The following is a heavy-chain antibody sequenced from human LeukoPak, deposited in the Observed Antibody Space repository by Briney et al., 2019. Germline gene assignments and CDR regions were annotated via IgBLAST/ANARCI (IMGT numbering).Heavy chain of an antibody. CDR2: IKQDGSEK. Sequence: GGSLRLSCVVSGFTFSSYAMSWVRQAPGKGLAWVANIKQDGSEKYYVDSVKGRFTISRDNARNSLYLQMNSLRAEDTAIFYCARVNPLMAPGAFDIWGQGTMVAVSS. D-gene: IGHD2-8*01. CDR1: GFTFSSYA. V-gene: IGHV3-7*01. CDR3: ARVNPLMAPGAFDI. J-gene: IGHJ3*02.